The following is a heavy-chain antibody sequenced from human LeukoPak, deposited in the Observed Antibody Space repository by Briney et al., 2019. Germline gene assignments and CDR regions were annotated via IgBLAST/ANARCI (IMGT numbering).Heavy chain of an antibody. Sequence: GASVKVSCKASGYTFTSYGISWVRQAPGQGLEWMGWISAYNGNTNYAQKLQGRVTMTTDTSTSTAYMELRSLRSDDTAVYYCARVFSSGWGYNWFDPWGQGTLVTVSS. J-gene: IGHJ5*02. CDR2: ISAYNGNT. CDR3: ARVFSSGWGYNWFDP. V-gene: IGHV1-18*01. CDR1: GYTFTSYG. D-gene: IGHD6-19*01.